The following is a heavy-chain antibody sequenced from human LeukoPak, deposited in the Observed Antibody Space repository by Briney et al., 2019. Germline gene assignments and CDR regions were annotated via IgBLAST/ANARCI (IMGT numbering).Heavy chain of an antibody. CDR3: ARVGRTVTYSFDY. D-gene: IGHD4-17*01. Sequence: GGSLRLSCAASGFTFSRYWMHWVRHAPGEGLVCVSRINRDGSSTSYADSVKGRFTISRDNAKNTLYLQMNSLRAEDTAVYYCARVGRTVTYSFDYWGQGTLVTVSS. V-gene: IGHV3-74*01. J-gene: IGHJ4*02. CDR2: INRDGSST. CDR1: GFTFSRYW.